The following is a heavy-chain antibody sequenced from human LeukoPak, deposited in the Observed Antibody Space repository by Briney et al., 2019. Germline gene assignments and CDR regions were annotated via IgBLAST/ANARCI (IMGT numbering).Heavy chain of an antibody. V-gene: IGHV3-7*01. Sequence: PGGSLRLSCAASGFTFNTYWMSWVRQAPGKGLEWVANMKQDGSEKSYVDSVKGRFTISRDNAKSSLYLQMSSLRAEDTAIYYCARRALSSGYYPQFDYWGQGTLVSVSS. CDR3: ARRALSSGYYPQFDY. CDR1: GFTFNTYW. D-gene: IGHD3-22*01. J-gene: IGHJ4*02. CDR2: MKQDGSEK.